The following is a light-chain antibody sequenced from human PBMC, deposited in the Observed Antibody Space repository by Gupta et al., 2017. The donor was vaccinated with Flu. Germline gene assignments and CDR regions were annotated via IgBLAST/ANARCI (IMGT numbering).Light chain of an antibody. CDR3: QQSDSTPLLT. V-gene: IGKV1-39*01. CDR1: QSISNY. J-gene: IGKJ3*01. CDR2: RAS. Sequence: SSLSASVGDRVTITCRASQSISNYLNWYQQKPGEAPKLLVYRASSLQSGVPSRFSGSGSGTDFTLTISSLQPEDCASYFCQQSDSTPLLTFGPGTKVDIK.